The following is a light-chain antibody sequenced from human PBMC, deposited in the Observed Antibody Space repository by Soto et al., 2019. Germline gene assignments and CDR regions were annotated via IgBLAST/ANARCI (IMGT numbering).Light chain of an antibody. CDR3: QQYSSSPLT. Sequence: EIVLTQSPATLSLSPGERATLSCRASQSVSSNYLVWYQQKPGQAPRLLIYGASSRATGIPHRFSGSGAGTDFTLTISSLESEDAAVYYCQQYSSSPLTFGGGTKVDIK. CDR1: QSVSSNY. CDR2: GAS. V-gene: IGKV3-20*01. J-gene: IGKJ4*01.